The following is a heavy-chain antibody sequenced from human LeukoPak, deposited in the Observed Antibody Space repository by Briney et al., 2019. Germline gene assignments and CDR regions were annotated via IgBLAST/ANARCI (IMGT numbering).Heavy chain of an antibody. CDR1: GFTFSSYA. CDR3: AKQPVTMVRAWIDY. Sequence: GGSLRLSCAASGFTFSSYAMSWVRQPPGKGLEWVSAISGSGGSTYYADSVKGRFTISRDNSKNTLYLQMNSLRAEDTAVYYCAKQPVTMVRAWIDYWGQGTLVTVSS. CDR2: ISGSGGST. J-gene: IGHJ4*02. D-gene: IGHD3-10*01. V-gene: IGHV3-23*01.